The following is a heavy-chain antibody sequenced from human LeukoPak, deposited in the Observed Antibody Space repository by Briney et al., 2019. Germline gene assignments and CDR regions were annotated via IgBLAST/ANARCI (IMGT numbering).Heavy chain of an antibody. D-gene: IGHD3-10*01. Sequence: PSETLSLTCTVSGGSISSYYWSWIRQPPGKGLEWIGYIYYSGSTNYNPSLKSRVTISVDTSKNQFSLKLSSVTAADTAVYYCARAYAYGDFDSWGQGTLVTVSS. J-gene: IGHJ4*02. CDR2: IYYSGST. CDR3: ARAYAYGDFDS. CDR1: GGSISSYY. V-gene: IGHV4-59*01.